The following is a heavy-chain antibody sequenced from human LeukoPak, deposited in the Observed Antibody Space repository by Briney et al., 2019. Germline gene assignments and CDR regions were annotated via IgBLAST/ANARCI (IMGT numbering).Heavy chain of an antibody. CDR1: GGSLSSYY. Sequence: SETLSLTCTVSGGSLSSYYWSWIRQPPGKGLEWIGYIYYSGSAKYNPSHKSRVTISVDTSKNQFSLKLSSVTAGDTAVYYCARAPGIAAAGTHFDFWGQGTLVIVSS. D-gene: IGHD6-13*01. CDR2: IYYSGSA. CDR3: ARAPGIAAAGTHFDF. J-gene: IGHJ4*02. V-gene: IGHV4-59*01.